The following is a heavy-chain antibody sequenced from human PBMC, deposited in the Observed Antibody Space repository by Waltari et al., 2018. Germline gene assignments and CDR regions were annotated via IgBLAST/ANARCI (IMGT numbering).Heavy chain of an antibody. V-gene: IGHV4-38-2*01. CDR3: ARHPRWARDGGVIPTFGY. CDR2: INHSGST. Sequence: QVQLQESGPGLVKPSETLSLTCAVSGYSISSGYYWGWIRQPPGKGLEWIGSINHSGSTYYNPSLKSRFTISVDTSKNQFSLKLSSVTAADTAVYYCARHPRWARDGGVIPTFGYWGQGTLVTVSS. CDR1: GYSISSGYY. D-gene: IGHD3-16*02. J-gene: IGHJ4*02.